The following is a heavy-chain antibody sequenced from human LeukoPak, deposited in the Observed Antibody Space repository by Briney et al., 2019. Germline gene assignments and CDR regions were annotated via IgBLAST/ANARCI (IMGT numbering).Heavy chain of an antibody. J-gene: IGHJ4*02. V-gene: IGHV1-69*02. CDR2: IIPILGIA. D-gene: IGHD3-22*01. CDR1: GYTFSAYY. Sequence: SVKVSCKASGYTFSAYYMNWVRQAPGQGLEWMGRIIPILGIANYAQKFQGRVTITADKSTSTAYMELSSLRSEDTAVYYCARTEDYYDSSGYYDYWGQGTLVTVSS. CDR3: ARTEDYYDSSGYYDY.